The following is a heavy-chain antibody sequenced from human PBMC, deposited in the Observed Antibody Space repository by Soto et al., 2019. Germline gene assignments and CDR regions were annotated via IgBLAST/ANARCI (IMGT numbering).Heavy chain of an antibody. D-gene: IGHD4-4*01. CDR1: GGSISSYY. CDR3: ARGGDSNSLTRYYYYMDV. J-gene: IGHJ6*03. CDR2: IYYSGST. Sequence: PSETLSLTCTVSGGSISSYYWSWIRQPPGKGLEWIGYIYYSGSTNYNPSLKSRVTISVDTSKNQFSLKLSSVTAADTAVYYCARGGDSNSLTRYYYYMDVWGKGTTVTVSS. V-gene: IGHV4-59*01.